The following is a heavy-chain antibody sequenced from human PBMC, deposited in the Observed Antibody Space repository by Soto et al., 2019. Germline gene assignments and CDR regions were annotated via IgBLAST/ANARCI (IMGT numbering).Heavy chain of an antibody. D-gene: IGHD2-15*01. V-gene: IGHV4-59*01. Sequence: QVQLQESGPGLVKPSETLSLTCTVSGVSISPYFWTWIRQSPGRGLEWIGYISHSGSTNYNPSLESRVTMSVDTSKSQFTLKLNSVTAADTAVYYRARGDGWHVYWGQGTLVTVSS. J-gene: IGHJ4*02. CDR2: ISHSGST. CDR1: GVSISPYF. CDR3: ARGDGWHVY.